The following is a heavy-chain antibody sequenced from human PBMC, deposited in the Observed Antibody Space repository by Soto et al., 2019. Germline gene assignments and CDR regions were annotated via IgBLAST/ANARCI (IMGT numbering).Heavy chain of an antibody. V-gene: IGHV3-21*01. CDR3: ATSLSNNWFDP. Sequence: GGSLRLSCAASGFTFSSYSMNWVRQAPGKGLEWVSSISSSSSYIYYADSVKGRFTISRDNAKNSLYLQMNSLRAEDTAVYYCATSLSNNWFDPWGQGTLVTVSS. CDR2: ISSSSSYI. J-gene: IGHJ5*02. CDR1: GFTFSSYS.